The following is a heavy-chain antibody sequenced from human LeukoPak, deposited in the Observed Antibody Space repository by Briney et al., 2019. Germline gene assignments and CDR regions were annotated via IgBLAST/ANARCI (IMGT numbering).Heavy chain of an antibody. V-gene: IGHV3-48*03. Sequence: SGGSLRLSCVASGFTFSRFEMNWVRQAPGKGLEWVSYISGSGSSIYYADSVKGRFTISRDNAKNTLYLQMNSLRAEDTAVYYCANPRFDYWGQGTLVTVSS. J-gene: IGHJ4*02. CDR1: GFTFSRFE. CDR3: ANPRFDY. CDR2: ISGSGSSI.